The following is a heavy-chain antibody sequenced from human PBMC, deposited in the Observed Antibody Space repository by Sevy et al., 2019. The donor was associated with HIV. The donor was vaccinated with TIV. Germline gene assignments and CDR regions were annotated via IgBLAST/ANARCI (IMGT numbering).Heavy chain of an antibody. J-gene: IGHJ6*03. V-gene: IGHV1-69*06. Sequence: ASVKVSCKASGGTFSSYAISWVRQAPGQGLVWMGGIIPIFGTANYAQKFQGRVTITADKSTSTAYMELSSLRSEDTAVYYCARQYSGYDYPYYYYYYMDVWGKGTTVTVSS. D-gene: IGHD5-12*01. CDR2: IIPIFGTA. CDR1: GGTFSSYA. CDR3: ARQYSGYDYPYYYYYYMDV.